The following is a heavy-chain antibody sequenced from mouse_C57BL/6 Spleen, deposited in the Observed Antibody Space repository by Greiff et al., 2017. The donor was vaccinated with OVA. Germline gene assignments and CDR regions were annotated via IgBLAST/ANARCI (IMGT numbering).Heavy chain of an antibody. Sequence: VKLQESGAELARPGASVKMSCKASGYTFTSYTMHWVKQRPGQGLEWIGYINPSSGYTKYNQKFKDKATLTADKSSSTAYMQLSSLTSEDSAVDYCARSDGSSHWYFDVWGTGTTVTVSS. CDR3: ARSDGSSHWYFDV. V-gene: IGHV1-4*01. CDR1: GYTFTSYT. J-gene: IGHJ1*03. D-gene: IGHD1-3*01. CDR2: INPSSGYT.